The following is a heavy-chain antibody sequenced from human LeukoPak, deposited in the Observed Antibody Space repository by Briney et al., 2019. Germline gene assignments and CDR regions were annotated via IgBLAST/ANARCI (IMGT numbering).Heavy chain of an antibody. CDR2: IRSKANSYAT. D-gene: IGHD2-2*01. J-gene: IGHJ6*02. CDR1: GFTFSGSA. V-gene: IGHV3-73*01. CDR3: TRFGVVVVPAARMDV. Sequence: PGGSLRLSCAASGFTFSGSAMHWVRQASGKGLEWVGRIRSKANSYATAYAASVKGRFTISRDDSKNTAYLQMNSLKTEDTAVYYCTRFGVVVVPAARMDVWGQGTTVTVSS.